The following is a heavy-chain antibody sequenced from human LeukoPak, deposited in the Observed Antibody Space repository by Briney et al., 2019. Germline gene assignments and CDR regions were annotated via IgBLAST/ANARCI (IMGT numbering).Heavy chain of an antibody. Sequence: GGSLRLSCAASAFTFSNYDMHWVRQGARKGLEWVSAIDTAGATYYPGSVKGRFTISRENAKNSLYLQMNSLRGEDTAVYYCASGYAGGWSSFHYWGQGTLVTVSA. V-gene: IGHV3-13*01. CDR3: ASGYAGGWSSFHY. CDR2: IDTAGAT. CDR1: AFTFSNYD. J-gene: IGHJ4*02. D-gene: IGHD6-19*01.